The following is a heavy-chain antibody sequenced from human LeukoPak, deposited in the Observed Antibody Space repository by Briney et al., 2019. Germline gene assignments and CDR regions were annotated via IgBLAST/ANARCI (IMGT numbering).Heavy chain of an antibody. V-gene: IGHV4-34*01. D-gene: IGHD3-10*01. Sequence: PSETLSLTCAVYGEIFSDFRWSWIRQSPRKGLEWIGEINHGGSTNYNPSLKSRVTISVDTSKNQFSLRLSSVTAADTAVYYCARVRVDVVRGARYGMDVWGKGTTVTVSS. CDR2: INHGGST. J-gene: IGHJ6*04. CDR1: GEIFSDFR. CDR3: ARVRVDVVRGARYGMDV.